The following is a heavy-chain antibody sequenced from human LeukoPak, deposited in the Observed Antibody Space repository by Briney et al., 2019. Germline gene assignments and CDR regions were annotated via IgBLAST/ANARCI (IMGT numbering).Heavy chain of an antibody. V-gene: IGHV4-59*01. CDR2: IYYSGST. D-gene: IGHD5-18*01. Sequence: SETLSLTCTVSGGPISSYYWSWIRQPPGKGLEWIGYIYYSGSTNYKSSLKSRVTISVDTSKNQFSLKLSSVTAADTAVYYCARTTEGGYSYGYFYYYYMDVWGKGTMVTISS. CDR3: ARTTEGGYSYGYFYYYYMDV. J-gene: IGHJ6*03. CDR1: GGPISSYY.